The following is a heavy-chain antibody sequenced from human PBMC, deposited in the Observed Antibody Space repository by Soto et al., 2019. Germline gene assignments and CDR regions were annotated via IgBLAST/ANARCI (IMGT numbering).Heavy chain of an antibody. CDR2: IYYSGST. J-gene: IGHJ6*02. CDR3: ARRRRDIVTHGMDV. D-gene: IGHD5-12*01. V-gene: IGHV4-59*08. Sequence: SSETLSLTCTVSGGSISSYYWSWIRQPPGKGLEWIGYIYYSGSTNYNPSLKSRVTISVDTSKNQFSLKLSSVTAADTAVYYCARRRRDIVTHGMDVWGQGTTVTVSS. CDR1: GGSISSYY.